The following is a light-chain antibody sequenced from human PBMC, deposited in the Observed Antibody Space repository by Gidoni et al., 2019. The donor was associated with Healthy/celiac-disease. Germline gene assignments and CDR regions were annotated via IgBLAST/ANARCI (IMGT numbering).Light chain of an antibody. V-gene: IGLV3-10*01. Sequence: SYELTQPPSVSVSPGQTARITCSGDALPKKYAYWYQQKSGQAPVLVIDEDNKRHSGTPEGFSGSSSGTMATLTISGAQVEDEGDYYCYSTDISGTLSVFGGGTKLTVL. CDR1: ALPKKY. CDR3: YSTDISGTLSV. J-gene: IGLJ2*01. CDR2: EDN.